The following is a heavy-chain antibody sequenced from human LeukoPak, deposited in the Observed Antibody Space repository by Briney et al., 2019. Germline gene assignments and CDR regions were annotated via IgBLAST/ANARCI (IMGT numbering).Heavy chain of an antibody. CDR1: GFTSSSYA. D-gene: IGHD3-22*01. CDR2: ISGSGGST. V-gene: IGHV3-23*01. J-gene: IGHJ4*02. CDR3: ARAAYDNSGYLTL. Sequence: GGSLRLSCAASGFTSSSYAMSWVRQAPGKGLEWVSAISGSGGSTYYADSVKGRFTISRDNSKNTLYLQLNNLRTEDSAIYYCARAAYDNSGYLTLWGQGTLVTVSS.